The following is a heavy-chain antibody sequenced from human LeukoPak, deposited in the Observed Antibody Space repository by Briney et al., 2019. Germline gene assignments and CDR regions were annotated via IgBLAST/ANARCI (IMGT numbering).Heavy chain of an antibody. CDR1: GFTFSNYE. CDR3: ARDLVQLWSKDY. D-gene: IGHD5-18*01. J-gene: IGHJ4*02. V-gene: IGHV3-48*03. CDR2: ISSSGRNI. Sequence: GGSLRLPCAASGFTFSNYEFNWVRQAPGKGLEWVSYISSSGRNIYYADSVKGRFTISRDNAKNSLYLQMNSLRAEDTAVYYCARDLVQLWSKDYWGQGTLVTVS.